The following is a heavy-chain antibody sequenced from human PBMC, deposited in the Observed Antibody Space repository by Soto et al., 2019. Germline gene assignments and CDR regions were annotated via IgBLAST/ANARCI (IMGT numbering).Heavy chain of an antibody. CDR3: ARMRCGSSKSVDY. V-gene: IGHV2-70*11. Sequence: VNRRESRTVTWSISGFSLRTRRMGVSWIRQPPGKALEWLARIDWDDDNYYSTSLKTRLTISKDTSKNQVVLTMTNMDPVDTATFYCARMRCGSSKSVDYWGQGTLVSVYS. CDR1: GFSLRTRRMG. J-gene: IGHJ4*02. D-gene: IGHD2-15*01. CDR2: IDWDDDN.